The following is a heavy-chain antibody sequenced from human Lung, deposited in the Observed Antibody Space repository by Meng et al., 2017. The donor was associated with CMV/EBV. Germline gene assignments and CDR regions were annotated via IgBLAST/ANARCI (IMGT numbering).Heavy chain of an antibody. CDR1: GYTFTSYY. Sequence: ASVKVSXKASGYTFTSYYMHWVRQAPGQGLEWMGIINPSGGSTSYAQKFQGRVTMTRGTSTSTVYMELSSLRSEDTAVYYCARDRRRYYDSSGYQTYYYGMDVWGQGTTVTVSS. CDR2: INPSGGST. J-gene: IGHJ6*02. D-gene: IGHD3-22*01. CDR3: ARDRRRYYDSSGYQTYYYGMDV. V-gene: IGHV1-46*01.